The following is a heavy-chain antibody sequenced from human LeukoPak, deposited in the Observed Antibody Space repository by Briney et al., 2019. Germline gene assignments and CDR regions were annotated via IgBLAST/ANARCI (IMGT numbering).Heavy chain of an antibody. D-gene: IGHD3-22*01. J-gene: IGHJ4*02. Sequence: GASVKVSCKAFGYTFTSYYMYWVRQAPGQGLEWMGIINPSGGSTTYAQKFQGRVTMTRDTSTSTVYMELSSLRSEDTAVYYCARDVASSGYYWDWGQGTLVTVSS. CDR3: ARDVASSGYYWD. CDR2: INPSGGST. V-gene: IGHV1-46*01. CDR1: GYTFTSYY.